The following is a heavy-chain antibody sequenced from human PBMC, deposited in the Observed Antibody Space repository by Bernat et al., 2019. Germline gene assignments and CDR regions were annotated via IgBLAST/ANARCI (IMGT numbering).Heavy chain of an antibody. Sequence: EVQLVESGGGLVQPGGSLRLSCAASGFTFSSYEMNWVRQAPGKGLEWVSYISSSGSTIYYEDAVKGRFTISRDNAKNSLYLQMNSLRAEDTAVYYCARDSGGWVYFDYWGQGTLVTVSS. V-gene: IGHV3-48*03. CDR3: ARDSGGWVYFDY. J-gene: IGHJ4*02. CDR1: GFTFSSYE. D-gene: IGHD6-19*01. CDR2: ISSSGSTI.